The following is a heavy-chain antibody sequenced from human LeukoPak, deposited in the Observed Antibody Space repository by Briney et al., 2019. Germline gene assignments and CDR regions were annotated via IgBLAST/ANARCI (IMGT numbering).Heavy chain of an antibody. J-gene: IGHJ4*02. Sequence: PGGSLRLSCAASGFTFDDYAMHWVRQAPGKGLEWVSGISWNSGSIGYADSVKGRFTISRDNAKNSLYLQMNSLRAEDTALYYCAKDIERYSSSWTRFDYWGQGTLVTVSS. D-gene: IGHD6-13*01. CDR1: GFTFDDYA. CDR3: AKDIERYSSSWTRFDY. CDR2: ISWNSGSI. V-gene: IGHV3-9*01.